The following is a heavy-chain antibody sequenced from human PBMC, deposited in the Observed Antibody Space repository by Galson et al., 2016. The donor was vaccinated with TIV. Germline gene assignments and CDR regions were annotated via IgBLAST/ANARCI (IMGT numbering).Heavy chain of an antibody. CDR3: AHRHRDNGVWHTLDY. D-gene: IGHD4-17*01. CDR2: IYWDNDE. CDR1: GFSLNSNGVG. V-gene: IGHV2-5*02. J-gene: IGHJ4*02. Sequence: PALVKPTQTLTLTCTFSGFSLNSNGVGVGWIRQPPGKALEWLALIYWDNDERYSPSLKNRLTISKDTSKNQVVLRMTSMDPVDAATYYCAHRHRDNGVWHTLDYWGQGILVTVSS.